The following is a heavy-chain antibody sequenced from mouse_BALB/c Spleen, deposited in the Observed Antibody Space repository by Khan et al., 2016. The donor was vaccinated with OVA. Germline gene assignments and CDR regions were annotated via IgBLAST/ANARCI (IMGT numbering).Heavy chain of an antibody. J-gene: IGHJ3*01. CDR2: INYSGNT. D-gene: IGHD2-4*01. CDR3: ARKDYYDYDPFPY. V-gene: IGHV3-2*02. CDR1: GYSITSEYA. Sequence: EVQLKESGPGLVKPSQSLSLTCTVTGYSITSEYAWNRIRQFPGNKLEWMGYINYSGNTRFNPSLKGRTSITRDTSKNQFFLQLNSVTTEDTATYYCARKDYYDYDPFPYWGQGTLVTVSA.